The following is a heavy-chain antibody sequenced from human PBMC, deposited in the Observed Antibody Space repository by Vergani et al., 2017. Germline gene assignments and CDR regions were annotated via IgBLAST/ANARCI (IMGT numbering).Heavy chain of an antibody. CDR3: ARHDMVLFDY. V-gene: IGHV4-39*01. CDR2: IYYSGST. Sequence: QLQLQESGPGLVMPSETLSLTCTVSGGSISSSSYYWGWIRQPPGKGLEWIGSIYYSGSTYYNPSLKSRVTISVDTSKNQFSLKLSSVTAADTAVYYCARHDMVLFDYWGQGTLVTVSS. J-gene: IGHJ4*02. D-gene: IGHD2-8*01. CDR1: GGSISSSSYY.